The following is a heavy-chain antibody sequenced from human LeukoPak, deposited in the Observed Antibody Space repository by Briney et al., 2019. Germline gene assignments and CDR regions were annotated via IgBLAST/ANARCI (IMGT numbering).Heavy chain of an antibody. Sequence: PGGSLRLSCVASGFTFKNAWMSWVRQAPGKGLEWVSSISSSSSYIYYADSVKGRFTISRDNAKNSLYLQMNSLRAEDTAVYYCARVVVVAATPLVDYWGQGTLVTVSS. CDR2: ISSSSSYI. CDR3: ARVVVVAATPLVDY. V-gene: IGHV3-21*01. D-gene: IGHD2-15*01. CDR1: GFTFKNAW. J-gene: IGHJ4*02.